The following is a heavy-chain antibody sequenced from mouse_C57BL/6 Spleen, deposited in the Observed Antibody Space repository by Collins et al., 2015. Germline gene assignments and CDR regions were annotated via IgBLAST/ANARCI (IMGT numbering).Heavy chain of an antibody. Sequence: QVQLQQPGAELVKPGASVKLSCKASGYTFTSYWMHWVKQRPGQGLEWIGEINPSNGRTNYNEKFKSKATLTVDKSSSTAYMQLSSLTSEDSAVYYCARDGMSRTMDYWGQGTSVTVSS. CDR2: INPSNGRT. CDR1: GYTFTSYW. J-gene: IGHJ4*01. V-gene: IGHV1S81*02. D-gene: IGHD1-1*01. CDR3: ARDGMSRTMDY.